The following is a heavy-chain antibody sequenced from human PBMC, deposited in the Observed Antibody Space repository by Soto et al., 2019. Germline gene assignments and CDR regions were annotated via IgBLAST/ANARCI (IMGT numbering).Heavy chain of an antibody. D-gene: IGHD4-17*01. J-gene: IGHJ6*02. V-gene: IGHV1-69*12. Sequence: QVQLVQSGAEVKKPGSSVKVSCKASGGTFSNNAINWVRQAPGQGLEWVGGIIPIFDTRTSAQKFRGRVTITADEDTSTAQMELSSLRSEVTAVYYCAIPHYRDSVYYYGLDVWGQGTTVTVSS. CDR3: AIPHYRDSVYYYGLDV. CDR1: GGTFSNNA. CDR2: IIPIFDTR.